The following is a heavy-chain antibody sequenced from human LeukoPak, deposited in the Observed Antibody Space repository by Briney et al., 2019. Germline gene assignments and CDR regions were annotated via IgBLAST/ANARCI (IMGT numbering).Heavy chain of an antibody. CDR1: GFILSSYS. J-gene: IGHJ4*02. D-gene: IGHD5-12*01. CDR2: ISSSSSTI. V-gene: IGHV3-48*04. Sequence: GGSLRLSCEASGFILSSYSMNWVRQAPGKGLEWVSYISSSSSTIYNADSVEGRFTISRDSAKNSLYLQMNSLRVEDTAVYYCARDKRRGYTDLDLGLDYWGQGTLVTVSS. CDR3: ARDKRRGYTDLDLGLDY.